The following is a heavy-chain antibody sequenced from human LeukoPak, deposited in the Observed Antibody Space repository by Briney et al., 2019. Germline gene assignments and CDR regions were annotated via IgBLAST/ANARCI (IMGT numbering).Heavy chain of an antibody. V-gene: IGHV3-9*01. Sequence: PGGSLRLSCAASGFTFSSYAMSWVRQAPGKGLEWVSGISWNSGSIGYADSVKGRFTISRDNAKNSLYLQMNSLRAEDTALYYCATSEGVTASLDYWGQGTLVTVSS. CDR2: ISWNSGSI. CDR1: GFTFSSYA. J-gene: IGHJ4*02. D-gene: IGHD2-21*02. CDR3: ATSEGVTASLDY.